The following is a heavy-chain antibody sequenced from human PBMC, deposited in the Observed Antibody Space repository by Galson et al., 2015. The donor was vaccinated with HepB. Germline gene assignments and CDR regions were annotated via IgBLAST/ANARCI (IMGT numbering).Heavy chain of an antibody. J-gene: IGHJ3*02. Sequence: SLRLSCAASGFTFSSYGMHWVRQAPGKGLEWVAVIWYDGSNKYYADSVKGRFTISRDNSKNTLYLQMNSLRAEDTAVYYCARELAGPAAMKGYDAFDIWGQGTMVTVSS. CDR3: ARELAGPAAMKGYDAFDI. CDR2: IWYDGSNK. V-gene: IGHV3-33*01. D-gene: IGHD2-2*01. CDR1: GFTFSSYG.